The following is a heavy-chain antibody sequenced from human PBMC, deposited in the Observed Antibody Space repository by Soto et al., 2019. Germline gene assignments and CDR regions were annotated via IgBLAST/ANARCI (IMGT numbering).Heavy chain of an antibody. Sequence: QVQLVESGGGVVQPGRSLRLSCAASGFTFSRSAMHWVRQAPGKGLEWVAVMSNEGKNEYYAESVKGRFTISRDNSKNRLYLQINSLRPEDTAVYYCARGSYSSSWYLDYWGQGTLVTVSS. V-gene: IGHV3-30*04. J-gene: IGHJ4*02. CDR2: MSNEGKNE. CDR3: ARGSYSSSWYLDY. D-gene: IGHD6-13*01. CDR1: GFTFSRSA.